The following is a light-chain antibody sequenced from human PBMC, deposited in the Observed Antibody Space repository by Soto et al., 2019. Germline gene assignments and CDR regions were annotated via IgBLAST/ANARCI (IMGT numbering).Light chain of an antibody. CDR1: QSISTF. CDR2: AAT. Sequence: DIQMTQSPLSLSASVGDRVSITCRASQSISTFLNWYQQTPGRAPKLLIYAATTLQRGVPSRFVGTGSGTDFTLTISSLQPEDFATYVCQQSYSAPPAFGQGTKVDIK. J-gene: IGKJ1*01. V-gene: IGKV1-39*01. CDR3: QQSYSAPPA.